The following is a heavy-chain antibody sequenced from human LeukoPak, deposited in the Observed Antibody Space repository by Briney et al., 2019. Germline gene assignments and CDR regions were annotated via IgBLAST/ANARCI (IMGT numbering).Heavy chain of an antibody. CDR3: ARGGDSSWYGRRSGYFQH. V-gene: IGHV4-34*01. Sequence: SETLSLTCAVYGGSFSGYYWSWIRQPPGKGLEWIGEINHSGSTNYNPSLKSRVTTSVDTSKNQFSLKLSSVTAADTAVYYCARGGDSSWYGRRSGYFQHWGQGTLVTVSS. D-gene: IGHD6-13*01. J-gene: IGHJ1*01. CDR1: GGSFSGYY. CDR2: INHSGST.